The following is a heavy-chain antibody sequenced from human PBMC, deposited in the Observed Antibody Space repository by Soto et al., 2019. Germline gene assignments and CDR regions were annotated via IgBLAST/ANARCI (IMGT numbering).Heavy chain of an antibody. CDR3: ASPSYAYCSDTSCYVAHFHY. Sequence: KPSETLSLTCAVSITNIYYFGWIRQPPGKGLEWIGSIYHSGSTYYNPSLKSRVTISVETSRNQFSLKLRSVTAADTAVYFCASPSYAYCSDTSCYVAHFHYWGQGILVTVSS. J-gene: IGHJ4*02. D-gene: IGHD2-2*01. CDR2: IYHSGST. V-gene: IGHV4-38-2*01. CDR1: ITNIYY.